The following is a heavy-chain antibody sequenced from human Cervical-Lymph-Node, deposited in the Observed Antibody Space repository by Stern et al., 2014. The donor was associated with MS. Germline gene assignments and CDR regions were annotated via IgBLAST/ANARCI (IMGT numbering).Heavy chain of an antibody. V-gene: IGHV4-39*01. D-gene: IGHD2-15*01. J-gene: IGHJ2*01. Sequence: QLQLQESGPGLVKPSETLSLTCIVSGGSMTSYHWGWIRQPPGKGLEWIGTVYFSGSTYYNTPLQNRVPISAHTHQFSLKLTPVTAADTAVYYCARQGYCSGATCYYWYFDLWGRGTLVTVSS. CDR3: ARQGYCSGATCYYWYFDL. CDR2: VYFSGST. CDR1: GGSMTSYH.